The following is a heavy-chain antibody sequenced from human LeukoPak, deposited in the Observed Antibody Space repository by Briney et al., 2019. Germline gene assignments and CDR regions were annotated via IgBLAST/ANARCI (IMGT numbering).Heavy chain of an antibody. Sequence: GGSLRLSCAASGFTFSSYAMSWVRQAPGKGLEWVSAISGSGGSTYYADSVKGRFTISRDNSKNTLYLQMNSLRDEDTAVYYCARAIRSGSYHLDYWGQGTLVTVSS. J-gene: IGHJ4*02. D-gene: IGHD3-10*01. CDR3: ARAIRSGSYHLDY. CDR1: GFTFSSYA. CDR2: ISGSGGST. V-gene: IGHV3-23*01.